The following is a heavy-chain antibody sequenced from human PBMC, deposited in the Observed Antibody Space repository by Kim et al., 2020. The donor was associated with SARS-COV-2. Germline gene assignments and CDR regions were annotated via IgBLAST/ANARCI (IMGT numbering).Heavy chain of an antibody. J-gene: IGHJ4*02. D-gene: IGHD3-16*02. CDR2: IRSKAYGGTT. CDR3: TRWGLRLGELSLYPSPFDY. Sequence: GGSLRLSCTASGFTFGDYAMSWFRQAPGKGLEWVGFIRSKAYGGTTEYAASVKGRFTISRDDSKSIAYLQMNSLKTEDTAVYYCTRWGLRLGELSLYPSPFDYWGQRTLVTVSS. V-gene: IGHV3-49*03. CDR1: GFTFGDYA.